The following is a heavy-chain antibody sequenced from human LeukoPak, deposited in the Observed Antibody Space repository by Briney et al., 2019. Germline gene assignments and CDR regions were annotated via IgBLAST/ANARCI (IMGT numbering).Heavy chain of an antibody. CDR1: GGSINSRGYY. Sequence: SQTLSLTCTVSGGSINSRGYYWGWIRQHPGEGLEWIGYIYYSGSTFYNPSLKSRVTISVDTSKNQFSLNLSSVTAADTAVYYCARGRGNYDFYYWGQGTLVTVSS. CDR3: ARGRGNYDFYY. J-gene: IGHJ4*02. D-gene: IGHD4-11*01. CDR2: IYYSGST. V-gene: IGHV4-31*03.